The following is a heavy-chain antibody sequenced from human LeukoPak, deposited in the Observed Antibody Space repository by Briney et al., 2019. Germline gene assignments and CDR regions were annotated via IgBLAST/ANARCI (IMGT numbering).Heavy chain of an antibody. CDR2: IYYSGST. J-gene: IGHJ5*02. V-gene: IGHV4-59*01. CDR1: AGSSSSYY. Sequence: PSETLSLTCTVAAGSSSSYYWSWIRQHPGRGLEWIGYIYYSGSTNYNPSLKSRVTISVDTSKNQFSLKLSSVTAADTAVYYCARVPLGEYSSGWTNWFDPWGQGTLVTVSS. CDR3: ARVPLGEYSSGWTNWFDP. D-gene: IGHD6-19*01.